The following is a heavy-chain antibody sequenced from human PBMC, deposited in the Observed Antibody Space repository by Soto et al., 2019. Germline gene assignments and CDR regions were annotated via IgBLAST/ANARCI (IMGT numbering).Heavy chain of an antibody. CDR2: IIPIFGTA. V-gene: IGHV1-69*01. J-gene: IGHJ4*02. Sequence: QVQLVQSGAEVKKPGSSVKVSCKASGGTFSSYAISWVRQAPGQGLEWMGGIIPIFGTANYAQKFQGRVTITADESTSTDYMELSSLRSEDTAVYYCARKETAAGYPTPLDYWGQGTLVTVSS. D-gene: IGHD6-13*01. CDR1: GGTFSSYA. CDR3: ARKETAAGYPTPLDY.